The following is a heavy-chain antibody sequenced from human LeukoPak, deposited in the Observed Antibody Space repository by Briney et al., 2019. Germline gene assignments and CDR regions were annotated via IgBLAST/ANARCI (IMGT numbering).Heavy chain of an antibody. CDR3: ARDRLLDY. Sequence: LPGRSLRLSCAASGFTFSSYAMHWVRQAPGKGLEWVAVISYDGSNKYYADSVKGRFTISRDNSKNTLYLQMNSLRAEDTAVYYCARDRLLDYWGQGTLVTVSS. CDR1: GFTFSSYA. D-gene: IGHD5-12*01. J-gene: IGHJ4*02. CDR2: ISYDGSNK. V-gene: IGHV3-30*04.